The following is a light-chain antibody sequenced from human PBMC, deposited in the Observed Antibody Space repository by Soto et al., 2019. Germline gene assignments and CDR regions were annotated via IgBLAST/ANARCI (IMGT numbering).Light chain of an antibody. CDR2: EGS. J-gene: IGLJ3*02. CDR1: GADIGSYTL. V-gene: IGLV2-23*01. Sequence: QSVLTQPASVSGAPGQSITISCAGTGADIGSYTLVSWYQHHTGKAPKLIIYEGSQRPSVVSDRFSGSKSGNTASLTVSGLQADDEDDYHCCAYAGGSTWLFGGGTKLTVL. CDR3: CAYAGGSTWL.